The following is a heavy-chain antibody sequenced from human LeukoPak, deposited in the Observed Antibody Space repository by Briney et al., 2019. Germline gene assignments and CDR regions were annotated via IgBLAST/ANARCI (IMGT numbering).Heavy chain of an antibody. CDR2: IYSGGST. V-gene: IGHV3-66*02. Sequence: PGGSLRLSCAASGFTVSSNYMSWVRQAPGMGLEWVSVIYSGGSTYYPDSVKGRFTISRDNSKNTLYLQINSLRAEDTAVYYCARHRSRGRRIELYFDYWGQGTLVTVSS. CDR3: ARHRSRGRRIELYFDY. J-gene: IGHJ4*02. D-gene: IGHD2-8*01. CDR1: GFTVSSNY.